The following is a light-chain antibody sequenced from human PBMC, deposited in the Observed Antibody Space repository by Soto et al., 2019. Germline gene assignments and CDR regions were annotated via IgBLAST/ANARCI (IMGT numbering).Light chain of an antibody. CDR2: DAS. V-gene: IGKV3-11*01. J-gene: IGKJ5*01. CDR1: QSVSSY. Sequence: EIVLTQSPATLSLSPGERATLSCRASQSVSSYLAWYQQKPGQAPRLLIYDASNRATGIPARFSGSGSGTDFTLTINSLEPEDFAVYYCQQYSPPITFGQGTRLEIK. CDR3: QQYSPPIT.